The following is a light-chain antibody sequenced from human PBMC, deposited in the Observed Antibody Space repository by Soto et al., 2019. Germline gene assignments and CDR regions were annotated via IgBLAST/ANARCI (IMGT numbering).Light chain of an antibody. CDR2: EVT. Sequence: QSALTQPASVSGSPGQSITISCSGTSSDVGYYNHVSWYQQHPGKAPKLLIYEVTNRPSGVSNRFSGSKSGNTASLTISGLQAEDEADYYCSSFTTSNTYVFGTGTKLTVL. J-gene: IGLJ1*01. V-gene: IGLV2-14*01. CDR1: SSDVGYYNH. CDR3: SSFTTSNTYV.